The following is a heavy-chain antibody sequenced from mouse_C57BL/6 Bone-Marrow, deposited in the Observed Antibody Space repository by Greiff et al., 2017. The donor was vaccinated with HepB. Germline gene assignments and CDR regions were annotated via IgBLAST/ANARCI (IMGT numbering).Heavy chain of an antibody. CDR2: IDPSDSYT. V-gene: IGHV1-50*01. CDR3: YYGSSYY. CDR1: GYTFTSYW. J-gene: IGHJ2*01. Sequence: QVHVKQSGAELVKPGASVKLSCKASGYTFTSYWMQWVKQRPGQGLEWIGEIDPSDSYTNYNQKFKGKATLTVDTSSSTAYMQLSSLTSEDSAVYYCYYGSSYYWGQGTTLTVSS. D-gene: IGHD1-1*01.